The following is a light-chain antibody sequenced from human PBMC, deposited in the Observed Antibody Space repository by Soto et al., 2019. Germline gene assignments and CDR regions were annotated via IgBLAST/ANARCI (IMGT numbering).Light chain of an antibody. Sequence: IVMTQSPVTLSVSPGERATLSCRASQSISSNLAWYQQKPGRAPRLLIHGASTRATGIPARFSGSGSGTEFSLTISSLQSEDFADYYCQQYNNWPFTFGGGTKVEIK. CDR3: QQYNNWPFT. J-gene: IGKJ4*01. CDR2: GAS. V-gene: IGKV3-15*01. CDR1: QSISSN.